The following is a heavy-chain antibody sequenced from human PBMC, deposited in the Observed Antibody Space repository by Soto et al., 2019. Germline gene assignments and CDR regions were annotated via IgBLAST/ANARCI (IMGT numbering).Heavy chain of an antibody. D-gene: IGHD5-12*01. V-gene: IGHV1-46*01. CDR2: INPSGGST. Sequence: GASVKVSCKASGYTFTSYYMHWVRQAPGQGLEWMGIINPSGGSTSYAQKFQGRATMTRDTSTSTVYMELSSLRSEDTALYYCARGRATNNYYYYYGMDVWGQGTTVTVS. CDR1: GYTFTSYY. CDR3: ARGRATNNYYYYYGMDV. J-gene: IGHJ6*02.